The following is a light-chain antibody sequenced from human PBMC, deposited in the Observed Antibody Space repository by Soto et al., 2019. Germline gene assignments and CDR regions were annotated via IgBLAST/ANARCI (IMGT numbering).Light chain of an antibody. J-gene: IGLJ3*02. CDR1: SGSVSSTSY. Sequence: QTVVTQEPSLSVYPGGTVTLTCGLTSGSVSSTSYPSWYQQTPGQPPRTLIYNTDTRSSGVPDRFSGSILGNKAALTITGAQADDECDYYCVLYLGSGISVFGGGTKLTVL. CDR2: NTD. CDR3: VLYLGSGISV. V-gene: IGLV8-61*01.